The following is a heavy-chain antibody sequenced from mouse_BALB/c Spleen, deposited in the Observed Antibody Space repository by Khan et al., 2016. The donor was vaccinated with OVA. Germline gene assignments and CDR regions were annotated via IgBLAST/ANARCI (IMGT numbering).Heavy chain of an antibody. V-gene: IGHV1S137*01. J-gene: IGHJ2*01. CDR3: ARPVYDGYYDY. Sequence: QVQLQQSGPELVRPGVSVKISCKGSGYTFTDYAMYWVKQSHAKSLEWIGLISTYSGNTNYNQKFKGKATMTVDKSSSTAYMELARLKSEDSCSYCCARPVYDGYYDYWGQGTTLTVFS. CDR1: GYTFTDYA. D-gene: IGHD2-3*01. CDR2: ISTYSGNT.